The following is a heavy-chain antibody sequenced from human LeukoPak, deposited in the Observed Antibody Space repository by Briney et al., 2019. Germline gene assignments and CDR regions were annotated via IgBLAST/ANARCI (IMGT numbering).Heavy chain of an antibody. J-gene: IGHJ4*02. CDR3: AKDRRLAAFDY. CDR2: ITGRGENI. V-gene: IGHV3-23*01. D-gene: IGHD6-25*01. CDR1: GFTFSSYG. Sequence: GGTLRLSCTASGFTFSSYGMNWVRQAPGKGLEWVSGITGRGENIYYAGYVKGRFTISRDNSKNTLYLQMNSLRAEDTAVYYCAKDRRLAAFDYGGQGTLVTVSS.